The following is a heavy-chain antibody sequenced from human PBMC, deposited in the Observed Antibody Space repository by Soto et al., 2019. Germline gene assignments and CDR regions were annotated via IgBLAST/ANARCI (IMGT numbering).Heavy chain of an antibody. CDR1: GFTFSDYS. CDR3: ASERGYSSGWWAY. J-gene: IGHJ4*02. CDR2: ISGSSSYI. V-gene: IGHV3-21*01. D-gene: IGHD6-19*01. Sequence: EVQLVESGGGLVKPGGSLRLSCAASGFTFSDYSMNWVRQTPGKGLEWASSISGSSSYIYYADSVKGRFTISRDNAKNSLYLQMNSLRAEDTAVYYCASERGYSSGWWAYWGQGTLLTVSS.